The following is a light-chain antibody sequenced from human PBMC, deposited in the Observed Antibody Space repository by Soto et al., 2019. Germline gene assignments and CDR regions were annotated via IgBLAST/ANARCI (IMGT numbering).Light chain of an antibody. V-gene: IGKV1-9*01. CDR3: QQVNSFPST. CDR2: AAS. Sequence: IQLTQSPSSLSASVGDRVTITCRARHGIISHLAWYQQKPGKAPKLLIYAASTLQTGVPSRFSGGGSGTDFTLTLSSLQPEDFATYYCQQVNSFPSTFGQGTRLEIK. CDR1: HGIISH. J-gene: IGKJ5*01.